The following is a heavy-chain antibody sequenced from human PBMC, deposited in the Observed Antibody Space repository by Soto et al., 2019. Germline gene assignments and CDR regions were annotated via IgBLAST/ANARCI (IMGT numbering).Heavy chain of an antibody. CDR1: GFTFSSYA. CDR3: ARDSHRYNWNYGLDY. Sequence: GGSLRLSCAASGFTFSSYAMSWVRQAPGKGLEWVSAISGSGGSTYYADSVKGRFTISRDNSKNTLYLQMNSLRAEDTAVYYCARDSHRYNWNYGLDYWGQGTLVTVSS. CDR2: ISGSGGST. D-gene: IGHD1-7*01. V-gene: IGHV3-23*01. J-gene: IGHJ4*02.